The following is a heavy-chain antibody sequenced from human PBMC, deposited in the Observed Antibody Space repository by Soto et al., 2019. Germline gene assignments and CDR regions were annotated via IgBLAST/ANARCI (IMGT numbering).Heavy chain of an antibody. V-gene: IGHV1-18*01. CDR1: GGTFSSYA. Sequence: ASVKVSCKASGGTFSSYAISWVRQAPGQGLEWMGWISAYNGTTNYAQKLQGRVTMTTDTSTSTAYMELRSLRSEDTAVYYCARGYSSSWYLRYSYFDYWGQGTLVTVSS. CDR3: ARGYSSSWYLRYSYFDY. D-gene: IGHD6-13*01. CDR2: ISAYNGTT. J-gene: IGHJ4*02.